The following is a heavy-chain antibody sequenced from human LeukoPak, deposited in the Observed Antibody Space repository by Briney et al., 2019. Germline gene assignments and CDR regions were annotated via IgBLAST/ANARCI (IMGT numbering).Heavy chain of an antibody. D-gene: IGHD5-18*01. CDR1: GGSISSYY. Sequence: PSATLSLTCTVSGGSISSYYWSWIRQPPGKGLEWIGYIYYSGSTNYNPSLKSRVTISVDTSKNQFSLKLSSVTAADTAVYYCARCPIQLWFEPWGEGTLVTVSS. J-gene: IGHJ5*02. V-gene: IGHV4-59*01. CDR3: ARCPIQLWFEP. CDR2: IYYSGST.